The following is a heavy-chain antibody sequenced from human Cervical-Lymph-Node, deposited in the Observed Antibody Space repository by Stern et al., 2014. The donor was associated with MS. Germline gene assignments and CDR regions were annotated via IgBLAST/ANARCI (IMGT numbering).Heavy chain of an antibody. D-gene: IGHD2-15*01. V-gene: IGHV1-3*01. Sequence: QVQFVQSGAEVKKPGASVKVSCKASGYMFSTYGVHWVRQAPGQGLDWEGWINSGNGNTDYPQKFQHRVTITRDTSANTVYMELRGLRPEDTAIYYCARDRVVGWDFDYRSQGTLVTVSS. CDR3: ARDRVVGWDFDY. J-gene: IGHJ4*02. CDR1: GYMFSTYG. CDR2: INSGNGNT.